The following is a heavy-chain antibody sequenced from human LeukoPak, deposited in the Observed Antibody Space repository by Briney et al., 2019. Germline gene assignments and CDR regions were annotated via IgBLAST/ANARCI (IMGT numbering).Heavy chain of an antibody. CDR1: GGSVSSYY. Sequence: SSETLSLTCTVSGGSVSSYYWGWIRQSPGKGLEWIGYIYYNGDTKYSPSLKSRVILSVNTSKNQFSLNLKSVTDADSAVYYCARENPYYYYMDVWGKGTTVTVSS. CDR2: IYYNGDT. D-gene: IGHD1-14*01. J-gene: IGHJ6*03. CDR3: ARENPYYYYMDV. V-gene: IGHV4-59*02.